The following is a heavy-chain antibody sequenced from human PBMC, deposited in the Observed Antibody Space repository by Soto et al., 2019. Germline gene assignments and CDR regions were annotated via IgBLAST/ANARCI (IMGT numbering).Heavy chain of an antibody. CDR3: AKDQXNWNDGAYYYYYYGMDV. CDR2: ISYDGSNK. D-gene: IGHD1-20*01. J-gene: IGHJ6*02. V-gene: IGHV3-30*18. CDR1: GFTFSSYG. Sequence: GGSLKLSCAASGFTFSSYGMHWVRQAPGKGLEWVAVISYDGSNKYYADSVKGRFTISRDNSKNTLYLQMNSLRAEDTAVYYCAKDQXNWNDGAYYYYYYGMDVWGPGTTVTVSS.